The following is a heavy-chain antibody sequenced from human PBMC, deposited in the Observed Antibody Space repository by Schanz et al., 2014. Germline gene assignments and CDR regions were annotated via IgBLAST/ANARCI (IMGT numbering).Heavy chain of an antibody. D-gene: IGHD1-26*01. V-gene: IGHV1-46*01. J-gene: IGHJ4*02. Sequence: QVQLVQSGAEVKKPGASVKVSCKASGYTFTTYYIHWVRQAPGQGLEWMGIINPSGGTTKYAQRFQGRVTMTWDTSTSTVSMELRSLTSDDSAVYYCARDRDQWDGNYLDYWGQGTLVTVSS. CDR3: ARDRDQWDGNYLDY. CDR1: GYTFTTYY. CDR2: INPSGGTT.